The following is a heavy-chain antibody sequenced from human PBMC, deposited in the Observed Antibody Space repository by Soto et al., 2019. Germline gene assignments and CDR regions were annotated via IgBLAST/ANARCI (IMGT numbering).Heavy chain of an antibody. CDR3: ARDIAAAGTEYFQH. J-gene: IGHJ1*01. CDR1: GFTFSSYA. Sequence: GGSLRLSCAASGFTFSSYAMSWVRQAPGKGLEWVSAISGSGGSTYYADSVKGRFTISRDNSKNTLYLQMNSLRDEDTAVYYCARDIAAAGTEYFQHWGQGTLVTVSS. D-gene: IGHD6-13*01. CDR2: ISGSGGST. V-gene: IGHV3-23*01.